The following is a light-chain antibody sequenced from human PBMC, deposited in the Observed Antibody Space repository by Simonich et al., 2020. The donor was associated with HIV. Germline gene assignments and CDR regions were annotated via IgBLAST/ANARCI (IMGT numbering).Light chain of an antibody. J-gene: IGLJ3*02. V-gene: IGLV2-14*01. Sequence: QSALTQPASVSGSPGQSITISSTGNSSYIDGFTYVSCYHQHPGKPPKLMIYDVCKRPSGVSNRFSGSKSGTTASLTISGLQAEDEADYYCNSYAGGNNLVFGGGTKLTVL. CDR1: SSYIDGFTY. CDR2: DVC. CDR3: NSYAGGNNLV.